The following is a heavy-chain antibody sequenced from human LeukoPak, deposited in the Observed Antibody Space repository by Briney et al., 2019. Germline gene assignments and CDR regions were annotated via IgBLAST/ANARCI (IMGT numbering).Heavy chain of an antibody. CDR3: ARGGQPMGVTIDYGMDV. D-gene: IGHD3-16*01. V-gene: IGHV3-21*01. CDR1: GFTFSSYS. Sequence: NPGGSLRLSCAASGFTFSSYSMNWVRQAPGKGLEWVSSISSSSSYIYYADSVKGRFTISRDNAKNSLYLQMNSLRAEDTAVYYCARGGQPMGVTIDYGMDVWGQGTTVTVSS. CDR2: ISSSSSYI. J-gene: IGHJ6*02.